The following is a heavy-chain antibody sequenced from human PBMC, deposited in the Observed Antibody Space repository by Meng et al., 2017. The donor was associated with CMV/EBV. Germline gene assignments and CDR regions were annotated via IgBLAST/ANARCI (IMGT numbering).Heavy chain of an antibody. D-gene: IGHD6-13*01. CDR2: IYWDDDK. V-gene: IGHV2-5*02. J-gene: IGHJ4*02. CDR3: ASIAAAGRFDY. Sequence: QITVKESCPTRVKPTQTLTLSFSLSGFVLSNSGVGVGWIRQPPGKALEWLALIYWDDDKRYSPSLKSRLTITKDTSKNQVVLTMTNMDPVDTATYYCASIAAAGRFDYWGQGTLVTVSS. CDR1: GFVLSNSGVG.